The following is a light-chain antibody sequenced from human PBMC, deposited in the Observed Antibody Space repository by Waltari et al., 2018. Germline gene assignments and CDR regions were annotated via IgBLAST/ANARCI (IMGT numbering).Light chain of an antibody. CDR1: QCIFDSSNNKSY. Sequence: DIVMTQSPDSLAASLGERATINCNSSQCIFDSSNNKSYLALDQQNPGQPPKLLIYWASTRESGVPDRFSGSGSGTDFTLTINSLQAEDVAVYYCHQYYGAPLSFGGGTKVEIK. J-gene: IGKJ4*02. CDR3: HQYYGAPLS. V-gene: IGKV4-1*01. CDR2: WAS.